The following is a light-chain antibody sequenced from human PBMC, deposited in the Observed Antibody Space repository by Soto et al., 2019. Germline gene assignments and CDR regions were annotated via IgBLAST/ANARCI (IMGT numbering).Light chain of an antibody. CDR2: WAS. V-gene: IGKV4-1*01. CDR1: QSVLYSSNNKNN. Sequence: DIVMTQSPDSLAVSLGERATINCKSSQSVLYSSNNKNNLVWYQQEPGQPPKLLIYWASTRESGVPDRFSGSGSGTDFTLTISSLQAEDVAVYYCQQSYSTPPTFGQGTQVEIK. CDR3: QQSYSTPPT. J-gene: IGKJ1*01.